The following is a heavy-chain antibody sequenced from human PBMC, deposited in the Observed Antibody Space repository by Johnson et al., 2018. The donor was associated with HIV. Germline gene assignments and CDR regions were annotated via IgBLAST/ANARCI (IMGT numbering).Heavy chain of an antibody. J-gene: IGHJ3*02. CDR3: ARISVFYGANFNPFEM. V-gene: IGHV3-66*01. D-gene: IGHD4-23*01. CDR2: ISWNSGDST. Sequence: VQLVESGGGRVQPGGSLRLSCAASGFTFSSYWMHWVRQAPGKGLEWVSGISWNSGDSTYYADSVQGRFTISRANSKNTLYLQVNSLRAEDTAVYHCARISVFYGANFNPFEMWGQGTMVTVSS. CDR1: GFTFSSYW.